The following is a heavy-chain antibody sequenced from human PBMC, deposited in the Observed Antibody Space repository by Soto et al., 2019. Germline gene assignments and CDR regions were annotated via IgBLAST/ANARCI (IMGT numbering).Heavy chain of an antibody. CDR3: AKVSRRYCSGGSCYPLGYYGMDV. J-gene: IGHJ6*02. CDR1: GFTFSSYA. Sequence: GGSLRLSCAASGFTFSSYAMSWVRQTPGKGLEWVSAISGSGGNTYYADSVKGRFTISRGNSKNTLYLQMNSLRAEDTAVYYCAKVSRRYCSGGSCYPLGYYGMDVWGQGT. CDR2: ISGSGGNT. D-gene: IGHD2-15*01. V-gene: IGHV3-23*01.